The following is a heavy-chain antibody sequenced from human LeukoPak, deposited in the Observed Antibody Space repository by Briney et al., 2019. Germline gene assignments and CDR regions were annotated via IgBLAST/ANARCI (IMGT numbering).Heavy chain of an antibody. CDR1: GYTFTVYY. Sequence: ASVTVSFTASGYTFTVYYMHWVRQAPGQGNEWMGWINPNSGGTNYAQKFQGRVTITRDTSISTAYMELSRLRSDDTAVYYCARAATGTSPLYYWGQGTLVTVSS. V-gene: IGHV1-2*02. CDR2: INPNSGGT. D-gene: IGHD1-1*01. J-gene: IGHJ4*02. CDR3: ARAATGTSPLYY.